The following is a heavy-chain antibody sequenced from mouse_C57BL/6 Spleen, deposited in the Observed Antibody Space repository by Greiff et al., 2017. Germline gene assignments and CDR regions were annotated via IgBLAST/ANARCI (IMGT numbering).Heavy chain of an antibody. Sequence: EVKVEESGGDLVKPGGSLKLSCAASGFTFSSYGMSWVRQTPDKRLEWVATISSGGSYTYYPDSVKGRFTISRDNAKHTLYLQMSSLKTEDTAMYYCAREGITTVVATSTWYFDVWGTGTTVTVSS. CDR1: GFTFSSYG. V-gene: IGHV5-6*02. J-gene: IGHJ1*03. CDR2: ISSGGSYT. CDR3: AREGITTVVATSTWYFDV. D-gene: IGHD1-1*01.